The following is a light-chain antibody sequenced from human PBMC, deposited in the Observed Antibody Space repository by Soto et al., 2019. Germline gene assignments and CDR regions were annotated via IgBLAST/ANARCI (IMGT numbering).Light chain of an antibody. CDR2: DAS. V-gene: IGKV1-5*01. CDR1: QTVGSW. J-gene: IGKJ1*01. CDR3: QQYNSYSET. Sequence: DIQMTQSPSTLSASVGDRVTVTCRATQTVGSWLAWYQQKPGKAPKLLIYDASSLQSGVPSRFSGSGSGTEFTLTISGLQPDDFATYYCQQYNSYSETFGQGTKVDIK.